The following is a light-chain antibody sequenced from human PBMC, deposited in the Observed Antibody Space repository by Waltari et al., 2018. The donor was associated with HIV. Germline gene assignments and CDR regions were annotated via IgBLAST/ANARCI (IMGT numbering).Light chain of an antibody. CDR3: QQSYSSLYT. CDR1: QSLISY. Sequence: DIQMTQSPSSLSAFVGDRVTITCRSSQSLISYLSWYQQKPGKASKLLLYDASTLQSGVPSRFSGSGSRTDFNLTISSLQPEDFATYYCQQSYSSLYTFGQGTKLEIK. V-gene: IGKV1-39*01. J-gene: IGKJ2*01. CDR2: DAS.